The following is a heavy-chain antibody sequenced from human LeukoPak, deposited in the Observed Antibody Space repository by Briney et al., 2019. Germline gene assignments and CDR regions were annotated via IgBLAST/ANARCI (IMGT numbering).Heavy chain of an antibody. CDR3: VRDEGFHASGSN. CDR2: IYSGGGT. Sequence: PSGSLRFSCAASGFTVSDNYMSWVRQAPGKGLEWGSVIYSGGGTYYSHSVKGRFTISRDNSKNTLYLQMNTLRVEDTAVYYCVRDEGFHASGSNWGPGPLVTVSS. V-gene: IGHV3-66*01. CDR1: GFTVSDNY. D-gene: IGHD3-10*01. J-gene: IGHJ4*02.